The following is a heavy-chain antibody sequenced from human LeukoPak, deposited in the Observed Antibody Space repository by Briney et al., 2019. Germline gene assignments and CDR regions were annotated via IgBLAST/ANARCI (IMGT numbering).Heavy chain of an antibody. CDR3: AKEGTPHVSTWYDL. CDR1: GVTLSPYG. J-gene: IGHJ5*02. CDR2: ISYEGGTQ. V-gene: IGHV3-30*18. D-gene: IGHD3-10*01. Sequence: PEGSLRLSCAASGVTLSPYGMHWVRQAPGKGLEWVAVISYEGGTQHYADSVKGRFIISRDNPRNTLYLQMNILRTEDTAVYYCAKEGTPHVSTWYDLWGQGTQVIVSS.